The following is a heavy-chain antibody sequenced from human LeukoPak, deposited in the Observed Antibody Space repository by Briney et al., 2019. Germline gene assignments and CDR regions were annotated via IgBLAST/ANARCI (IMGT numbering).Heavy chain of an antibody. CDR2: ISSSSSYI. CDR1: GFTFSSYS. J-gene: IGHJ4*02. Sequence: GGSLRLSCAASGFTFSSYSMTWVRQAPGKGLEWVSSISSSSSYIFYADSVKGRFTISRDNAKNSLYLQMNSLRAEDTAVYYCAGLHSGSYYLGYWGQGTLVTVSS. CDR3: AGLHSGSYYLGY. D-gene: IGHD1-26*01. V-gene: IGHV3-21*01.